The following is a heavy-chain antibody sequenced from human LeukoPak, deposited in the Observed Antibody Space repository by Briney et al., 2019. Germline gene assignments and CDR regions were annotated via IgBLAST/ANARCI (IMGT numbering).Heavy chain of an antibody. CDR1: GYIFSGYH. CDR3: ARGDKKENLSGPSGYFDP. CDR2: INPNTGGT. D-gene: IGHD3-10*01. V-gene: IGHV1-2*02. J-gene: IGHJ5*02. Sequence: ASVKVSCKASGYIFSGYHIHWVRQVPGQGLEWMGWINPNTGGTNFAPKFHGRVSMTRDTSLSTAYMELSSLRSDDTAVYYCARGDKKENLSGPSGYFDPWGQGSLVTVSS.